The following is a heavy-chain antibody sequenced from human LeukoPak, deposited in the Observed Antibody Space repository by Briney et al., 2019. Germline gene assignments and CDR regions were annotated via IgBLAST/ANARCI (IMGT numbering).Heavy chain of an antibody. J-gene: IGHJ4*02. CDR1: GFTFSSYA. Sequence: GGSLRLSCAASGFTFSSYAMSWVRQAPGKGLEWVSAISGSGGSTYYADSVKGRFTISRDNSKNTLYLQMNSLRAEDTAVYYCAKVLGRIAVPGTIWALDYWGQGTLVTVSS. CDR2: ISGSGGST. V-gene: IGHV3-23*01. D-gene: IGHD6-19*01. CDR3: AKVLGRIAVPGTIWALDY.